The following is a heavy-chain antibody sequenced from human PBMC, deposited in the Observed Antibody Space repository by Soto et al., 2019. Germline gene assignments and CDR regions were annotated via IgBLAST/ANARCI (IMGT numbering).Heavy chain of an antibody. Sequence: GGSLRLSCAASGFTVSGMFMNWVRQAPGKGLEWVSVIYPAGPTYYADSVKGRFTISRDNSKNTLFLQLNNLRAEDTAVYYCERDADSSGLHYWGQGILVTVSS. V-gene: IGHV3-53*01. J-gene: IGHJ4*02. D-gene: IGHD6-19*01. CDR3: ERDADSSGLHY. CDR1: GFTVSGMF. CDR2: IYPAGPT.